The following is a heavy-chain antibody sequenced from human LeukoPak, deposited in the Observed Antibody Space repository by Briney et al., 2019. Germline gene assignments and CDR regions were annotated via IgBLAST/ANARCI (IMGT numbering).Heavy chain of an antibody. J-gene: IGHJ4*02. CDR3: AREVTIFGVVPGGLDY. V-gene: IGHV3-9*03. CDR1: GFTFDDYA. CDR2: ISWNSGSI. D-gene: IGHD3-3*01. Sequence: GGSLRLSCAASGFTFDDYAMHWVRQAPGKGLEWVSGISWNSGSIGYADSVKGRFTISRDNAKNSLYLQMNSLRAEDMALYYCAREVTIFGVVPGGLDYWGQGTLVTVSS.